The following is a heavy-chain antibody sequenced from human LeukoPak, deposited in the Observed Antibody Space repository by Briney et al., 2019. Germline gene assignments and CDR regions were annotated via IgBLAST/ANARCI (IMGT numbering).Heavy chain of an antibody. J-gene: IGHJ5*02. CDR3: ARSGSDYYDSSGYYNWFDP. V-gene: IGHV4-38-2*01. CDR2: IYHSGTT. D-gene: IGHD3-22*01. CDR1: GFSMSTGYF. Sequence: KPSETLSLTCAVSGFSMSTGYFWGWVRQPPGKGREWIGRIYHSGTTYYNPSLKSRVTISVDTSKNQFSLKLTSVTAADTAVYYCARSGSDYYDSSGYYNWFDPWGQGTLVTVSS.